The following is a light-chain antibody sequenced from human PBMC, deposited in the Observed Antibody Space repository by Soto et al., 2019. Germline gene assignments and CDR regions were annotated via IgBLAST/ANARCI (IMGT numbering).Light chain of an antibody. V-gene: IGKV3-15*01. CDR2: GAS. CDR3: QKYNNWPWT. Sequence: EIVLTQSPGTLSLSPGERATLSCRASQSLGGNLAWYQQKPGQAPRLLIYGASTRATGVPARFSGSGSGTEITLTISSLQSEDFAVYYCQKYNNWPWTFGQGTKVDIK. CDR1: QSLGGN. J-gene: IGKJ1*01.